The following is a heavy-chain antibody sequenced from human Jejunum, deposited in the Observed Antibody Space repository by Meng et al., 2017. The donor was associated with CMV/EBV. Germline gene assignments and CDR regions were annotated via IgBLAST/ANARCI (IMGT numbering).Heavy chain of an antibody. Sequence: LVPSWLEFNNPVDLVQFSCQAAGYTFTSLSRNWVRHDPGQGLEWMGWININTGNPTYAQGFTGRFVFSLDTSVSTAYLQIDSLKADDTAVYYCARGNGWRFDYWGQGTLVTVSS. D-gene: IGHD6-19*01. CDR1: GYTFTSLS. V-gene: IGHV7-4-1*01. CDR3: ARGNGWRFDY. J-gene: IGHJ4*02. CDR2: ININTGNP.